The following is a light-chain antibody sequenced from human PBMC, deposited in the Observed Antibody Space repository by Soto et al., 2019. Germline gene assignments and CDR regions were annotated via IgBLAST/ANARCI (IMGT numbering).Light chain of an antibody. J-gene: IGKJ1*01. Sequence: DIQMTQSPSSLSASVGDGVTITCRASQIISTYLNWYRQRAGLAPRLLIYAASSLQSGVPPRFSGSGSGTDFTLTISSLQPEDFATYFCQQTYSAPPTFGQGTKVDIK. CDR1: QIISTY. V-gene: IGKV1-39*01. CDR2: AAS. CDR3: QQTYSAPPT.